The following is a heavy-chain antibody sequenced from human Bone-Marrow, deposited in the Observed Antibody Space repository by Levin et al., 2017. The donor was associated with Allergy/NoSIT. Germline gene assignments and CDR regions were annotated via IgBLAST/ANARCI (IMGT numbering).Heavy chain of an antibody. J-gene: IGHJ4*02. V-gene: IGHV3-7*04. CDR1: GFTFSTYY. Sequence: PGESLKISCAASGFTFSTYYMTWVRQAPGKGLEWVAHIKQDGSAQYYVDSVKGRFTVSRDKAKNSMYLQMNSLRDEDTAVYYCARENWIHDYWGQGTLVTVSS. CDR3: ARENWIHDY. CDR2: IKQDGSAQ. D-gene: IGHD1-1*01.